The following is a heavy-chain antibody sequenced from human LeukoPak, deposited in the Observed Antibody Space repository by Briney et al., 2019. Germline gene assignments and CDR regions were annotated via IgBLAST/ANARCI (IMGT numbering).Heavy chain of an antibody. CDR2: IIPIFCTA. D-gene: IGHD6-19*01. CDR1: VATFSSYA. Sequence: PVKVSCKASVATFSSYAISWVRQAPGQGLEWMGRIIPIFCTANYAQKFQGRATITTDESTSTAYMELSSLRSEDTAVYYCARHSSGWYEFDYWGQGTLVTVSS. J-gene: IGHJ4*02. V-gene: IGHV1-69*05. CDR3: ARHSSGWYEFDY.